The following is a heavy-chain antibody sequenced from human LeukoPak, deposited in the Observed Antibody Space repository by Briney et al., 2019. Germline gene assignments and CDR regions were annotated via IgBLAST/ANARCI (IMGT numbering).Heavy chain of an antibody. CDR1: GFTFSSYA. D-gene: IGHD4-17*01. CDR3: AKVPRRLRQPLMYFDY. CDR2: ISGSGGST. Sequence: PGGSLRLSCAASGFTFSSYAMSWVRQAPGKGLEWVSAISGSGGSTYYADSVKGRFTISRDNSKNTLYLQMNSLRAEDTAVYYCAKVPRRLRQPLMYFDYWGQGTLVTVSS. J-gene: IGHJ4*02. V-gene: IGHV3-23*01.